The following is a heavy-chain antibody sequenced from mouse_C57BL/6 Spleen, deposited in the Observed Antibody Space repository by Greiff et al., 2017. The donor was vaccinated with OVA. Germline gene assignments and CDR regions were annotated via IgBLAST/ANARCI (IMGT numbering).Heavy chain of an antibody. D-gene: IGHD2-5*01. Sequence: QVQLQQPGPELVKPGASVKLSCKASGYTFTSYWMHWVKQRPGQGLEWIGNINPSNGGTNYNEKFKSKATLTVDKSSSTASMPLSSLTSEDSAFYYCARVDSNYGFAYWGQGTLVTVSA. CDR2: INPSNGGT. V-gene: IGHV1-53*01. J-gene: IGHJ3*01. CDR3: ARVDSNYGFAY. CDR1: GYTFTSYW.